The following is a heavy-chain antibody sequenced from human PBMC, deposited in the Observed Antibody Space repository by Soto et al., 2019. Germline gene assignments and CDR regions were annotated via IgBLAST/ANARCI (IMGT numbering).Heavy chain of an antibody. J-gene: IGHJ6*02. Sequence: SPPKLVNPAQSLTMTCTFPGFPLSNRGMCVSWIRQPPGKALEWLALIDWDDDKYYSTSLKTRLTISKDTSKNQVVLTMTNMDPVDTATYYCARYNAAAGTYYYGMDVWGQGTTVTVSS. CDR1: GFPLSNRGMC. CDR3: ARYNAAAGTYYYGMDV. V-gene: IGHV2-70*01. CDR2: IDWDDDK. D-gene: IGHD6-13*01.